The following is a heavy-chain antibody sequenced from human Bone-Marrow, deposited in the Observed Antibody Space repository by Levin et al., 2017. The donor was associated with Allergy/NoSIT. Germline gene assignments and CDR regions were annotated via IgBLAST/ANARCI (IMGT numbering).Heavy chain of an antibody. J-gene: IGHJ4*02. V-gene: IGHV3-48*01. CDR1: GFTFSNYD. D-gene: IGHD1-26*01. Sequence: ASVKVSCAASGFTFSNYDMNWVRQAPGKGLEWVSFISRSSDTIYYADSVKGRFTISRDNAKNSLDLQMNSLRADDTALYYCVRDRAGGSFDYWGQGTLVTVSS. CDR2: ISRSSDTI. CDR3: VRDRAGGSFDY.